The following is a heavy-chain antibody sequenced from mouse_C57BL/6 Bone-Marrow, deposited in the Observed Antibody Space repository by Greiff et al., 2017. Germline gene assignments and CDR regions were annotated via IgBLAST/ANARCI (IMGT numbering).Heavy chain of an antibody. CDR3: ARGAPFYYGSPCAF. Sequence: VQLQQSGAELVKPGASVKISCKASGYAFSSYWLNWVKQRPGQGLEWIGQIYPGDGDTNYNGKFKGKATLTADKSSSTAYMQLSSLTSEDSAVYFCARGAPFYYGSPCAFWGQGTLVTVSA. J-gene: IGHJ3*01. D-gene: IGHD2-1*01. V-gene: IGHV1-80*01. CDR2: IYPGDGDT. CDR1: GYAFSSYW.